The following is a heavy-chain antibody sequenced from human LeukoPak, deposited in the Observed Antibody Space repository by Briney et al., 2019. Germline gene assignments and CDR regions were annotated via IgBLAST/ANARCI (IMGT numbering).Heavy chain of an antibody. CDR1: GYTFKNYG. CDR3: ARARYYSSGSYDDAFDI. Sequence: ASVKVSCKASGYTFKNYGISWVRQAPGQGLGWMGWIGSYNGNTNYAQKFQGRVTTTTDTSTTTGYMELRSLRSDDTAVYYCARARYYSSGSYDDAFDIWGQGTMVTVSS. D-gene: IGHD3-10*01. J-gene: IGHJ3*02. V-gene: IGHV1-18*01. CDR2: IGSYNGNT.